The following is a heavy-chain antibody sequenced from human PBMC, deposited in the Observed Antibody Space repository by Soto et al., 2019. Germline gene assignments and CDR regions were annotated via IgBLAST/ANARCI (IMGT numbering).Heavy chain of an antibody. CDR3: ARVPGSGYLWGAFDI. V-gene: IGHV4-59*01. D-gene: IGHD3-22*01. CDR1: GGSISSYY. CDR2: IYYSGST. J-gene: IGHJ3*02. Sequence: PSETLSLTCTVSGGSISSYYWSWIRQPPGKGLEWIGYIYYSGSTNYNPSLKSRVTISVDTSKNQFSLKLSSVTAADTAVYYCARVPGSGYLWGAFDIWGQGTMVTVSS.